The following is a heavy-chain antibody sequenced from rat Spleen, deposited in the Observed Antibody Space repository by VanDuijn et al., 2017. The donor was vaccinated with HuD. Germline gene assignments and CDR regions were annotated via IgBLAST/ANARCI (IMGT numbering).Heavy chain of an antibody. CDR2: ISSDGRRN. J-gene: IGHJ2*01. V-gene: IGHV5-29*01. D-gene: IGHD1-4*01. CDR1: GFTFSDYG. CDR3: ARHVYNSYFDY. Sequence: EVQLVESGGGLVQPGRSLKLSCAASGFTFSDYGVAWVRQAPTKGLEWVATISSDGRRNYYRDSVKDRFTISRDNAKSSLYLQMDSLRSEDTATYSCARHVYNSYFDYWGQGVMVTVSS.